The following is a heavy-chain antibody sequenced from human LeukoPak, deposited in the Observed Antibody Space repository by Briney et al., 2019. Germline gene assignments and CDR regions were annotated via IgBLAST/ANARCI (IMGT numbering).Heavy chain of an antibody. CDR3: ARNRDGNNYVSADVDI. CDR1: GFTFSSYS. V-gene: IGHV3-21*01. Sequence: PGGSLRLFCAASGFTFSSYSMNWVRQAPGKGLEWVSSISSSSTYIYYADSVKGRFTISRDNAKNSLYLQMNSLRAEDTAVYYCARNRDGNNYVSADVDIWGQGTMVTVSS. D-gene: IGHD5-24*01. CDR2: ISSSSTYI. J-gene: IGHJ3*02.